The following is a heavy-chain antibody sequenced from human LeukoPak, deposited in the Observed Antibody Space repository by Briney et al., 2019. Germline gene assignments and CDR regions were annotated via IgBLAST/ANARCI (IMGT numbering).Heavy chain of an antibody. J-gene: IGHJ6*02. CDR1: GFTFNTFG. D-gene: IGHD2-15*01. CDR2: IWYDGSNK. V-gene: IGHV3-33*01. CDR3: ARISCTGNSCRPYSYYDMDV. Sequence: GRSLRLSCAASGFTFNTFGMNWVRQAPGKGLEWVAVIWYDGSNKYYADFVKGRFTISRDNSKSTLYLQVNSLRVEDTAVYYCARISCTGNSCRPYSYYDMDVWGQGTTVTVSS.